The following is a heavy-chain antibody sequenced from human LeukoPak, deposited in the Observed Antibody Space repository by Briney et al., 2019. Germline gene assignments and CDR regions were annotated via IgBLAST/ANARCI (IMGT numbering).Heavy chain of an antibody. CDR3: ATISDYDSSGYYFDY. CDR1: GYNLTELS. D-gene: IGHD3-22*01. J-gene: IGHJ4*02. CDR2: FDPEDGET. Sequence: GASVKVSCKVSGYNLTELSMHWVRQAPGKGLEWMGGFDPEDGETIYAQKFQGRVTMTEDTSTDTAYMELSSLRSEDTAVYYFATISDYDSSGYYFDYWGQGTLVTVSS. V-gene: IGHV1-24*01.